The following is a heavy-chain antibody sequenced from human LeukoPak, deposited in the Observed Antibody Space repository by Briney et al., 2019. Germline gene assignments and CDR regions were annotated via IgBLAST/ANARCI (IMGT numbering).Heavy chain of an antibody. CDR2: IYYSGST. CDR3: ARGGCSSTSCYPRFNWFDP. Sequence: SQTLSLTCTVSGDSLSSGGYYWSWIPQHPGKGLEWTGYIYYSGSTYYNPSIKSRVTISVDTSKNQFSLKLSSVTAADTAVYYCARGGCSSTSCYPRFNWFDPWGQGTLVTVSS. D-gene: IGHD2-2*01. CDR1: GDSLSSGGYY. J-gene: IGHJ5*02. V-gene: IGHV4-31*03.